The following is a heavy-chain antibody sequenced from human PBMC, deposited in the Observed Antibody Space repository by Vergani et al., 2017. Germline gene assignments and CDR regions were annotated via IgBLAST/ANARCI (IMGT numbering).Heavy chain of an antibody. V-gene: IGHV1-46*03. D-gene: IGHD3-9*01. CDR1: GYTFSNYY. CDR2: INPRGGHT. CDR3: ARGDYGILTGYRY. J-gene: IGHJ4*02. Sequence: QVQVVQSGAEVKKSGASVKVSCKTSGYTFSNYYMHWVRQAPGQGLEWMGIINPRGGHTNYAQKFQGRVTMTRDTSTSTVYMELSSLRSEDTAIYYCARGDYGILTGYRYCGQGTLVTVSA.